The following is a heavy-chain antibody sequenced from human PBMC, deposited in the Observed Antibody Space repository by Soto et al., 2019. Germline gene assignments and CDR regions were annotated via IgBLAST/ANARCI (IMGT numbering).Heavy chain of an antibody. V-gene: IGHV3-74*01. CDR3: ARGDPLSGFGELLPL. Sequence: GGSLRLSCAASGFTFSSYWMHWVRQAPGKGLVWVSRINSDGSSTSYADSVKGRFTISRDNAKNTLYLQMNSLRAEDTAVYYCARGDPLSGFGELLPLGGQGTLVTVSS. J-gene: IGHJ4*02. D-gene: IGHD3-10*01. CDR1: GFTFSSYW. CDR2: INSDGSST.